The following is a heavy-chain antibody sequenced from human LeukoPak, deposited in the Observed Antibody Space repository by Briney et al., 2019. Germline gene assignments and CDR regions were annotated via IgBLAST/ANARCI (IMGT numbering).Heavy chain of an antibody. CDR3: ARDGRYCSTTNCHAGEGWFDP. D-gene: IGHD2-2*01. CDR2: INHGGST. V-gene: IGHV4-34*01. Sequence: SGTLSLTCAVYGGSFSGYYWSWIRQPPGEGLEWIGEINHGGSTSYNPSLKSRVTISVDTSKNQFSLKLTSVTAADTAVCYCARDGRYCSTTNCHAGEGWFDPWGQGTLVTVSS. J-gene: IGHJ5*02. CDR1: GGSFSGYY.